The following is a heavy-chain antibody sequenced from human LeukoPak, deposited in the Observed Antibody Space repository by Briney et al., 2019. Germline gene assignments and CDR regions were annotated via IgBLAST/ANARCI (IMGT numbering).Heavy chain of an antibody. V-gene: IGHV4-59*12. Sequence: SSETLSLTCTVSGGSISSYYWSWIRQPPGKGLEWIGYIYYSGSTNYNPSLKSRVTISVDTSKNQFSLKLSSVTAADTAVYYCARGRRDIVVVPAAIVFFDPWGQGTLVTVSS. CDR3: ARGRRDIVVVPAAIVFFDP. D-gene: IGHD2-2*02. J-gene: IGHJ5*02. CDR1: GGSISSYY. CDR2: IYYSGST.